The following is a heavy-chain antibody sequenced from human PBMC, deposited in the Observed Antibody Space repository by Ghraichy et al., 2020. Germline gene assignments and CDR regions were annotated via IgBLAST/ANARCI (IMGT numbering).Heavy chain of an antibody. CDR1: GGSISSGGYY. CDR3: ARRYSGYEYRFDY. Sequence: SETLSLTCTVSGGSISSGGYYWSWIRQHPGKGLEWIGYIYYSGSTYYNPSLKSRVTISVDTSKNQFSLKLSSVTAADTAVYYCARRYSGYEYRFDYWGQGTLVTVSS. J-gene: IGHJ4*02. D-gene: IGHD5-12*01. V-gene: IGHV4-31*03. CDR2: IYYSGST.